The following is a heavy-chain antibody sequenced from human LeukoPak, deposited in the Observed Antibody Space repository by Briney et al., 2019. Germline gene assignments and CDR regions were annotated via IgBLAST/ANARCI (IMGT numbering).Heavy chain of an antibody. D-gene: IGHD1-26*01. CDR3: TRDSGTYNWFDP. V-gene: IGHV3-73*01. Sequence: PGGSLRLSCAASGFTFSGSAIHWVRQSSGKGLEWVGQIDKKDRSHATATGYAASVNGRLTIPSDESIDTANEQIKSLRTEDAALYYCTRDSGTYNWFDPGGEGTLVTLSS. CDR2: IDKKDRSHAT. J-gene: IGHJ5*02. CDR1: GFTFSGSA.